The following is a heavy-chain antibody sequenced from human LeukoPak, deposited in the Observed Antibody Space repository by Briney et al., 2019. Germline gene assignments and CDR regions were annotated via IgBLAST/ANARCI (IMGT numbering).Heavy chain of an antibody. J-gene: IGHJ4*02. CDR1: GFTFISYD. CDR3: ARDLVSGAPDYFDS. V-gene: IGHV3-30-3*01. CDR2: MSSDGSIK. Sequence: GGSLRLSCAASGFTFISYDIHWVRQAPGKGQQWVAVMSSDGSIKIYTDSVKGRFTISRDNSKNTLYMEMNSLRVDDTAVYYCARDLVSGAPDYFDSWGQGTLVTVSS. D-gene: IGHD1-26*01.